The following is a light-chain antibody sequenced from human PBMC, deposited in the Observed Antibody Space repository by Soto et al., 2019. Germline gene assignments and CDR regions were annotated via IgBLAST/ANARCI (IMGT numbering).Light chain of an antibody. V-gene: IGKV3-15*01. CDR1: QSVNSN. Sequence: EIVMTQSPATLSVSPGERATLSCRASQSVNSNLAWYQQRPGQAPRLLIYGASTRAADIPARFSGSGSGTEFSLTISSLQSEDFAVYYCQQYNNRPPDTFGQGTKLEIK. J-gene: IGKJ2*01. CDR2: GAS. CDR3: QQYNNRPPDT.